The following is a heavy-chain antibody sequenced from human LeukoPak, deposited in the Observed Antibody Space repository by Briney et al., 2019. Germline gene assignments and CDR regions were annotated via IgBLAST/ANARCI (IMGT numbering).Heavy chain of an antibody. D-gene: IGHD2-15*01. CDR1: GFIFSTYG. J-gene: IGHJ4*02. CDR3: AKDRGGSTSFDY. V-gene: IGHV3-30*02. CDR2: IRYDGSNK. Sequence: PGGSLRLSCAASGFIFSTYGMHWVRQAPGKGLEWVTFIRYDGSNKYYADSLKGRFTISRDNSKNTLYLQMNSLRAEDTAVYYCAKDRGGSTSFDYWGQGTLVTVSS.